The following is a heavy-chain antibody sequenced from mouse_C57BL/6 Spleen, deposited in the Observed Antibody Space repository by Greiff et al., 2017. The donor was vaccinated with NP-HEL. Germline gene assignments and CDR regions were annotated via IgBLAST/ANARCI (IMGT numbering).Heavy chain of an antibody. Sequence: VQLQQSGAELVRPGASVTLSCKASGYTFTDYEMHWVKQTPVHGLEWIGAIDPETGGTAYNQKFKGKAILTADKSSSTAYMELRSLTSEDSAVYYSTRSEPYYAMDYWGQGTSVTVSS. CDR1: GYTFTDYE. J-gene: IGHJ4*01. V-gene: IGHV1-15*01. CDR2: IDPETGGT. CDR3: TRSEPYYAMDY.